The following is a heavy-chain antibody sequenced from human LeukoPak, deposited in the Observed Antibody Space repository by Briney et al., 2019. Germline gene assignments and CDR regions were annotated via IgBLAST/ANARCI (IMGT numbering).Heavy chain of an antibody. CDR3: ARHDYGGNY. D-gene: IGHD4-23*01. CDR1: GVSISSSSYY. V-gene: IGHV4-39*01. CDR2: IYYSGST. Sequence: AETLSLTCTVSGVSISSSSYYWGWLRQPPGKGLEWIGSIYYSGSTYYNPSLKSRVTISVDTSKNQFSLKLSSVTAADTAVYYCARHDYGGNYWGQGTLVTVSS. J-gene: IGHJ4*02.